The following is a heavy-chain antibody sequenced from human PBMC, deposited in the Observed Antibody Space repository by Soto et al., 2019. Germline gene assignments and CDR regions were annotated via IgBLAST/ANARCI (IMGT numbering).Heavy chain of an antibody. CDR2: VSTNGAT. D-gene: IGHD3-9*01. CDR1: DDFISSYY. Sequence: KSSETLSLTCTVSDDFISSYYWNWIRRPAGKGLEWIGRVSTNGATNYNPSLESRVTMSVDTSKNQFSLKLTSVTAADTAVYFCARADYEILTGSYAMDVWGQGTTVTVSS. CDR3: ARADYEILTGSYAMDV. J-gene: IGHJ6*02. V-gene: IGHV4-4*07.